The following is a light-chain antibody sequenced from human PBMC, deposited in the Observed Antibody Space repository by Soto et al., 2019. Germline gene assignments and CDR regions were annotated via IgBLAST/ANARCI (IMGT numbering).Light chain of an antibody. CDR3: QHYNAFPWP. V-gene: IGKV1-5*01. Sequence: DIQMTQSPSTLSASVGDRVTITCRASQSIRNWLAWYQDKPGKAPKLLIYGASSLESGGPSRFSGSGSGTELTLTIGGLQPDDFATYYCQHYNAFPWPFGQGTKVEIK. CDR2: GAS. J-gene: IGKJ1*01. CDR1: QSIRNW.